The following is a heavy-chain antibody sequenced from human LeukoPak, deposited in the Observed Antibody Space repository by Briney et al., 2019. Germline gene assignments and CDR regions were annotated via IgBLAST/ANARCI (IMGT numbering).Heavy chain of an antibody. CDR2: ISYDGSNK. CDR3: ANDDTRTLDAFDI. CDR1: VFTFSSYG. D-gene: IGHD1-14*01. V-gene: IGHV3-30*18. Sequence: GRSLGLSCAASVFTFSSYGMLGVRQAPARGREWVAVISYDGSNKYYADSVKGRFTISRDNSKNTLYLQMNSLRAEDTAVYYCANDDTRTLDAFDIWGEGTMVTVSS. J-gene: IGHJ3*02.